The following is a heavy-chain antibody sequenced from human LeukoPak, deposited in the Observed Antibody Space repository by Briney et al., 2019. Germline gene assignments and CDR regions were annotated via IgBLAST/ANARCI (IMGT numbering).Heavy chain of an antibody. D-gene: IGHD3-10*01. V-gene: IGHV3-7*01. J-gene: IGHJ6*02. CDR3: AKAVLLWFGELLPDSYYGMDV. CDR2: INQVGSEK. CDR1: GFTFSSYW. Sequence: GGSLRLSCAASGFTFSSYWMSWVRQAPGKGLEWVASINQVGSEKSYVDSVKGRFTISRDNAMKSLYLQLNSLRAEDTAVYYCAKAVLLWFGELLPDSYYGMDVWGQGTTVTVSS.